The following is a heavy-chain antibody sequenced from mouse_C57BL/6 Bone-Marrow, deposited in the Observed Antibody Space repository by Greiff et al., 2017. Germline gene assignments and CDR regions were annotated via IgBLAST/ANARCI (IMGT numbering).Heavy chain of an antibody. CDR2: IDPSDSYT. J-gene: IGHJ4*01. CDR3: ARSGDYDLYAMDY. D-gene: IGHD2-4*01. CDR1: GYTFTSYW. Sequence: QVQLQQPGAELVMPGASVKLSCKASGYTFTSYWMHWVKQRPGQGLEWIGEIDPSDSYTNYNQKFKGKSTLTVDKSSSTAYMQLISLTSEDSAVYYCARSGDYDLYAMDYWGQGTSVTVSS. V-gene: IGHV1-69*01.